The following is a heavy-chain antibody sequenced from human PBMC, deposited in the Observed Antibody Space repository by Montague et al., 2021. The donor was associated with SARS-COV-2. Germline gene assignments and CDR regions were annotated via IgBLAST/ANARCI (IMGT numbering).Heavy chain of an antibody. CDR2: IYDSGXT. J-gene: IGHJ3*02. CDR1: GCSISSNNYY. CDR3: AGRGRELLPVATTIGVFDI. V-gene: IGHV4-39*02. D-gene: IGHD1-26*01. Sequence: SETLSLTCTVSGCSISSNNYYWYWLRPPPGKGLEWVGSIYDSGXTXYXXXXNXLVTISVDTSKNHFSLKLNSVTAADTAVFYFAGRGRELLPVATTIGVFDIWGQGTMVTVSS.